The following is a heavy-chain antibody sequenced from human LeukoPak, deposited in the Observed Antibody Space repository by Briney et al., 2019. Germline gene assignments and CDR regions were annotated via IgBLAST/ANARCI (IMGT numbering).Heavy chain of an antibody. CDR3: ARDSSGWYDY. Sequence: GASVKVSCKASGYTFTSYGISWVRQAPGQGLEWMGWISAYNGNTNYAQKRQGRVTMATDTSTSTAYMELRSLRSDDTVVYYCARDSSGWYDYWGQGTLVTVSS. CDR1: GYTFTSYG. V-gene: IGHV1-18*01. CDR2: ISAYNGNT. J-gene: IGHJ4*02. D-gene: IGHD6-19*01.